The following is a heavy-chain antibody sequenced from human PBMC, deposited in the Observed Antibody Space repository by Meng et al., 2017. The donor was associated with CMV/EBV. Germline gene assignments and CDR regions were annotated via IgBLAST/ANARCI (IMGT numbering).Heavy chain of an antibody. J-gene: IGHJ5*01. D-gene: IGHD3-3*01. CDR2: INQSGIT. V-gene: IGHV4-34*01. CDR1: GGSFSGYY. Sequence: HSVAWTLNPPETLSPTLAVSGGSFSGYYWSWIREPAGKGLDRTGEINQSGITHFNPSLKSRVTISVDTCQNQFSLKLRSVMAADMAVYYCVRKGDLEWLLKGSHTWFDYWGQGTLVTVSS. CDR3: VRKGDLEWLLKGSHTWFDY.